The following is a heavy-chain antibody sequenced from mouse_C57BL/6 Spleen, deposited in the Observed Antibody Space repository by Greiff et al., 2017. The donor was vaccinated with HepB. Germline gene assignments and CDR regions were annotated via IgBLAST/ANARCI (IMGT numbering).Heavy chain of an antibody. Sequence: QVHVKQSGAELVRPGASVTLSCKASGYTFTDYEMHWVKQTPVHGLEWIGAIDPETGGTAYNQKFKGKAILTADKSSSTAYMELRSLTSEDSAVYYFTRLNYCSSLYYFDYWGQGTTLTVSS. J-gene: IGHJ2*01. CDR2: IDPETGGT. V-gene: IGHV1-15*01. CDR3: TRLNYCSSLYYFDY. CDR1: GYTFTDYE. D-gene: IGHD1-1*01.